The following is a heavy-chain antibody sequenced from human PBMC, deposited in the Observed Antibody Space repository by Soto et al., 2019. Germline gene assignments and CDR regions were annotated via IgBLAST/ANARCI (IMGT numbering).Heavy chain of an antibody. CDR1: GFTFSNYG. D-gene: IGHD6-19*01. CDR3: AKDRGSGWNYYGLDA. J-gene: IGHJ6*01. V-gene: IGHV3-30*18. Sequence: QVQLVESGGGVVQPGRSLRFSCAASGFTFSNYGMHWVRQAPGKGLEWVAVISADGSNKFYVDSVKGRFTISRDNSKNTVHLQMNSLRVEDTAVYYCAKDRGSGWNYYGLDAW. CDR2: ISADGSNK.